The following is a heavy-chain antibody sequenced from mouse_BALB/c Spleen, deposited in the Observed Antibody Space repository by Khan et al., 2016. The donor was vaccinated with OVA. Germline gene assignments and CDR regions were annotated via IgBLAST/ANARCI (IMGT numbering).Heavy chain of an antibody. CDR3: ARIAYYYDSEGLAY. Sequence: EVELVESGGDLVKPGGSLKLSCAASGFTFSTYGMSWVRQTPDKRLEWVATVSSGGHYTYYPDTVKGRFTISRDNAKNPLYLQMSSLKSEDTAMFYCARIAYYYDSEGLAYWGQGTLVTVSA. J-gene: IGHJ3*01. CDR1: GFTFSTYG. D-gene: IGHD1-1*01. V-gene: IGHV5-6*01. CDR2: VSSGGHYT.